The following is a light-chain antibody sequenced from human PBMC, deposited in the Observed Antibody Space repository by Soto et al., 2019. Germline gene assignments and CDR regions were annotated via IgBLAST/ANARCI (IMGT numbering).Light chain of an antibody. J-gene: IGLJ2*01. CDR2: RNN. CDR1: RSNIGNNY. Sequence: QSVLTQPPSASGTPGQRVTISCSGSRSNIGNNYVYWYQQIPGTAPKLLIYRNNQRPSGVPDRFSGSKSGTSASLAISGVRSEDEADYYCATWDDSLSGVVFGGGTKLTVL. V-gene: IGLV1-47*01. CDR3: ATWDDSLSGVV.